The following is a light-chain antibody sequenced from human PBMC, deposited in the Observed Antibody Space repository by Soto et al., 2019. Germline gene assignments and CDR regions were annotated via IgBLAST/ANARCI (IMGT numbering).Light chain of an antibody. CDR2: GAS. CDR3: QQLDIVPWT. CDR1: QSVTSNY. Sequence: DIVLTQSPVTLSLSPGEGAALSCRASQSVTSNYLAWYQQKPGQAPRLLIYGASTRAAGIPDRFSGSGSGTDFTLTINGLEPEDSAVYYCQQLDIVPWTLGQGTKVEI. V-gene: IGKV3-20*01. J-gene: IGKJ1*01.